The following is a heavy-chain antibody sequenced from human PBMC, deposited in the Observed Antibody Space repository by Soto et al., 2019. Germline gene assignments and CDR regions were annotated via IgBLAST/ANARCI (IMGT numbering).Heavy chain of an antibody. V-gene: IGHV3-74*01. CDR1: GFTFSSYW. D-gene: IGHD1-26*01. CDR3: SRVGGSTWH. Sequence: LRLSCAASGFTFSSYWMHWVRQAPGKGLVWVSRINSDGSSTNYADFVKGRFAISRDNAKNTLYLQMNSLRVEDTAVYYCSRVGGSTWHWGQGTLVTVSS. J-gene: IGHJ4*02. CDR2: INSDGSST.